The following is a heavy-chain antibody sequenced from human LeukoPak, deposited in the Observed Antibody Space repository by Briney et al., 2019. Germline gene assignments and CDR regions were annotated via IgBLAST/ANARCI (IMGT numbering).Heavy chain of an antibody. J-gene: IGHJ3*02. CDR1: GGSLNDYL. CDR3: ARELISSRAAFDT. CDR2: VGHSGTT. V-gene: IGHV4-34*01. D-gene: IGHD3-10*01. Sequence: SETLSLTCAVYGGSLNDYLWSWIRQPPGQGLEWIGEVGHSGTTNYDPSLKSRVTISVDTSKNQFSLKLTSVTAADTAVYYCARELISSRAAFDTWGQGTVVTVSS.